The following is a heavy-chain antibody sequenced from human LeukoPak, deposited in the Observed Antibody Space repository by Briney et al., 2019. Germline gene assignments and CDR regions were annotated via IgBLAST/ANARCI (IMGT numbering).Heavy chain of an antibody. J-gene: IGHJ1*01. CDR2: ISYDGRNQ. CDR1: GFTFSGYA. CDR3: EKEIAVSVKAPPGDFHH. V-gene: IGHV3-30*04. Sequence: PGRSLRLSCAASGFTFSGYAMHWVRQAPGKGLEWVAVISYDGRNQLYADAVKGRFTISRDNSKNTLSLQMNSLRPEDTAVYYCEKEIAVSVKAPPGDFHHWGQGTLVTVSS. D-gene: IGHD6-19*01.